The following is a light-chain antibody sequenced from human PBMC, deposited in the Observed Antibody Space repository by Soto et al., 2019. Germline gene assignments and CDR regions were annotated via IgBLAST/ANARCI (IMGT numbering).Light chain of an antibody. CDR3: QQYGDWPLT. CDR1: QSVGSN. Sequence: EIVLTQSPAPLSVSPGERATLSCRASQSVGSNFAWYQQKPGQAPRLLIFASSTRATGVPARFSGSGSGTEFTLTISSLQSEDFAVYYCQQYGDWPLTFGGGAKVEIE. J-gene: IGKJ4*01. CDR2: ASS. V-gene: IGKV3-15*01.